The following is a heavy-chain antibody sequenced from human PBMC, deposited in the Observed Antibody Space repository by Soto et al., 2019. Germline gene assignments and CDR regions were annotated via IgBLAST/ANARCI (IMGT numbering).Heavy chain of an antibody. V-gene: IGHV1-18*01. CDR2: ISAYNENT. CDR3: ARLSGPSGSEYQNYSAGMDV. J-gene: IGHJ6*02. D-gene: IGHD1-7*01. CDR1: GYTFTSYG. Sequence: ASVKVSCKASGYTFTSYGISWVRQAPGQGLEWMGWISAYNENTNYAQKLQGRVTMNTDTSTSTAFMELRSLRSDDSAVSYCARLSGPSGSEYQNYSAGMDVWGQGTMVTVSS.